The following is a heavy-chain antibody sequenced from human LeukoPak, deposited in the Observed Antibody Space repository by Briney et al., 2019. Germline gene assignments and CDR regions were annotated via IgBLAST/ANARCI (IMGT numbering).Heavy chain of an antibody. CDR2: ITPSDSDT. CDR3: ARRASGYSYGYYFDY. CDR1: GYSFTNYW. J-gene: IGHJ4*02. Sequence: GESLKISCKGSGYSFTNYWIGWVRQMPGKGLEWMGIITPSDSDTRYSPSFQGQVTISADKSTSTAYLQWSSLKASDTAMYYCARRASGYSYGYYFDYWGQGTLVTVSS. D-gene: IGHD5-18*01. V-gene: IGHV5-51*01.